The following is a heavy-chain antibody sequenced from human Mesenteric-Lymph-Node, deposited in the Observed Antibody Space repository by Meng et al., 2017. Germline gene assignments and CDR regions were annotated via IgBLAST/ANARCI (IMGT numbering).Heavy chain of an antibody. CDR3: AKGTGWYSSAWYLGN. CDR2: ISGSGSNT. Sequence: GESLKISCAASGFSLDSFAMNWVRQAPGKGLEWVSAISGSGSNTYYADSVKGRFTISRDNSKNTLYLQMSSLRAEGSAEYHCAKGTGWYSSAWYLGNWGQGALVTVSS. J-gene: IGHJ4*02. D-gene: IGHD6-19*01. V-gene: IGHV3-23*01. CDR1: GFSLDSFA.